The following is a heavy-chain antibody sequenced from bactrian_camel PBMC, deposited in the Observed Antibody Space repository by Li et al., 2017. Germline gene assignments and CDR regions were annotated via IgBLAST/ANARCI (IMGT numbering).Heavy chain of an antibody. CDR1: GFTFSSYY. CDR2: IYSDGSNT. CDR3: AYVLRRYCSDYLRSMQAPDFTE. J-gene: IGHJ4*01. D-gene: IGHD1*01. Sequence: HVQLVESGGGLVQPGGSLTLSCATSGFTFSSYYMTWVRQAPGKGLEWVSSIYSDGSNTYYADSVKGRFTISRDNAKNTLYLQMNSLKPEDTAVYYCAYVLRRYCSDYLRSMQAPDFTEWGQGTQVTVS. V-gene: IGHV3-2*01.